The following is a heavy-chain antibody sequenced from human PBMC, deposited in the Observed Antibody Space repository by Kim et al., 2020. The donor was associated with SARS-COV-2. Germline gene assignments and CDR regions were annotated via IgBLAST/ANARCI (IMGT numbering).Heavy chain of an antibody. CDR2: ISRDGGNI. V-gene: IGHV3-9*01. CDR1: GFTFSDYA. CDR3: ARDGDL. J-gene: IGHJ2*01. Sequence: GGSLRLSCATSGFTFSDYAMHWVRQAPEKGLEWVSGISRDGGNIEYADYVKGRFTISRDNAKNSLYLQMNSLRLEDTAVYYCARDGDL.